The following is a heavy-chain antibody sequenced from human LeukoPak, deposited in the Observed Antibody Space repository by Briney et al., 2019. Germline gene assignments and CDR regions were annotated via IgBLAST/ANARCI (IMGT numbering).Heavy chain of an antibody. CDR3: AGNNGMDV. CDR1: GFALSSHW. Sequence: PGGSLRLSCAASGFALSSHWMTWVRQVPGRGPEWVANVNRDGSETYYLDSVKGRFTISKDNAKNSLYLQMNSLRAEDTALYHCAGNNGMDVWGQGTTATVSS. V-gene: IGHV3-7*03. CDR2: VNRDGSET. J-gene: IGHJ6*02.